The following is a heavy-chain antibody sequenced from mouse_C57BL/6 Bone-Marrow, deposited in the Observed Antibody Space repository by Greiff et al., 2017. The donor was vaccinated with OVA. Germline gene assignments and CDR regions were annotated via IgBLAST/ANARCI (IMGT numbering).Heavy chain of an antibody. J-gene: IGHJ1*03. CDR3: ASYGSSAVLDV. V-gene: IGHV1-47*01. Sequence: QVQLQQSGAELVKPGASVKMSCKASGYTFTTYPIEWMKQNHGKSLEWIGNFHPYNDDTKYNEKFKGKATLPVEKSTSTVYLELSRLTSDNSAVNDCASYGSSAVLDVWGTGTTVTVSS. CDR1: GYTFTTYP. CDR2: FHPYNDDT. D-gene: IGHD1-1*01.